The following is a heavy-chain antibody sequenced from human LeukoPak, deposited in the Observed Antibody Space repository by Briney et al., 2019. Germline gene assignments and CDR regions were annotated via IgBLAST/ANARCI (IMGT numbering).Heavy chain of an antibody. CDR1: GFTFSSYW. V-gene: IGHV3-7*01. D-gene: IGHD3-10*01. CDR2: IKQDGSEK. CDR3: ARDSRYYGSGDHYGMDV. J-gene: IGHJ6*02. Sequence: GGSLRLSCAASGFTFSSYWMSWVRQAPGKGLEWVANIKQDGSEKYYVDSVKGRFTISRDNAKNSLYLQMNSLRAEDTAVYYCARDSRYYGSGDHYGMDVWGQGTTVTVSS.